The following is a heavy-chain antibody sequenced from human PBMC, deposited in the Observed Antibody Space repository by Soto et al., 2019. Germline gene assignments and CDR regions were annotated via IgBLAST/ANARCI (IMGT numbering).Heavy chain of an antibody. J-gene: IGHJ4*02. CDR2: VIPILGIA. Sequence: SVKVSCKASGGTFSSYTISWVRQAPGQGLEWMGRVIPILGIANYAQKFQGRVTITAGKSTSTAYKELSSLSTEDTAVYYCAKEKERGGRLVGDYGGRGTLVPVSS. D-gene: IGHD3-16*01. CDR3: AKEKERGGRLVGDY. CDR1: GGTFSSYT. V-gene: IGHV1-69*04.